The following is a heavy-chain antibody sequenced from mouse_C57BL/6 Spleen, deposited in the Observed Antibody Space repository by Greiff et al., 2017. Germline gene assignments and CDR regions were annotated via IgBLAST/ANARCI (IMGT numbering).Heavy chain of an antibody. V-gene: IGHV7-3*01. CDR1: GFTFTDYY. CDR3: ASSRDGYGYDYAMDY. Sequence: DVMLVESGGGLVQPGGSLSLSCAASGFTFTDYYMSWVRQPPGKALEWLGFIRNKANGYTTEYSASVKGQFTISRDNSQSILYLQMNALRAEDSATYNCASSRDGYGYDYAMDYWGQGTSVTVSS. D-gene: IGHD2-2*01. J-gene: IGHJ4*01. CDR2: IRNKANGYTT.